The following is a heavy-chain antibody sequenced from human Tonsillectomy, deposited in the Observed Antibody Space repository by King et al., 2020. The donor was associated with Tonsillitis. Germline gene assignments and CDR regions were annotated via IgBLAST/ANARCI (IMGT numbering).Heavy chain of an antibody. CDR3: TKDGGGWYTSGWYYFDY. CDR1: GFTFDNYA. J-gene: IGHJ4*02. D-gene: IGHD6-19*01. Sequence: VQLEESGGGLVQPGGSLRLSCAASGFTFDNYAMTWVRQAPGKGLEWVSSISVGGATTYYADSVNGRLTISRDNSKNTLYLQMNSLRAEDTAIYYCTKDGGGWYTSGWYYFDYWGQGTLVTVSS. V-gene: IGHV3-23*04. CDR2: ISVGGATT.